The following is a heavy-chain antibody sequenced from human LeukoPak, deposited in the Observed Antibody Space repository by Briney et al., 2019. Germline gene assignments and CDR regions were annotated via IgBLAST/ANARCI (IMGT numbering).Heavy chain of an antibody. CDR3: ARDGTRDSSGWYDYYGMDV. CDR2: IYSGGST. CDR1: GFTVGSNY. D-gene: IGHD6-19*01. V-gene: IGHV3-53*01. J-gene: IGHJ6*02. Sequence: GGSLRLSCAASGFTVGSNYMSWVRQAPGRGLEWVSVIYSGGSTYYADSVKGRFTISRDNSKNTLYLQMNSLRAEDTAVYYCARDGTRDSSGWYDYYGMDVWGQGTTVTVSS.